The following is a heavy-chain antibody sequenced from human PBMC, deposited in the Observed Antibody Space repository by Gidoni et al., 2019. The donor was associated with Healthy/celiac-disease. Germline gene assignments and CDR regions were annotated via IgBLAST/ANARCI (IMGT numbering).Heavy chain of an antibody. CDR2: ISVDGSNK. V-gene: IGHV3-30*18. J-gene: IGHJ4*02. CDR3: AKVLGSGWYPLGFDY. D-gene: IGHD6-19*01. CDR1: GFTSRSHG. Sequence: QVQLVASGGGVVQLGSPLRLSCAASGFTSRSHGLHWVRQAPGKGRGRVGQAQGKELDWVAVISVDGSNKYYADSVKCRFTISRDNSKNTLYLQMNSLRAEDTAVYYCAKVLGSGWYPLGFDYWGQGTLVTVSS.